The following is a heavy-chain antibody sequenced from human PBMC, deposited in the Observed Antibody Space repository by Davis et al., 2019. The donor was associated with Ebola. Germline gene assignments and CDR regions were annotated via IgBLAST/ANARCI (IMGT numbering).Heavy chain of an antibody. CDR1: GFTFSDYY. D-gene: IGHD6-13*01. V-gene: IGHV3-11*01. Sequence: GGSLRLSCAASGFTFSDYYMSWIRQAPGKGLEWVSYLSSSGSTIYYADSVKGRFTISRDNAKNSLYLQMNSLRAEDTAVYYCAGSYSSSWYRIYYYGMDVWGQGTTVTVSS. CDR3: AGSYSSSWYRIYYYGMDV. J-gene: IGHJ6*02. CDR2: LSSSGSTI.